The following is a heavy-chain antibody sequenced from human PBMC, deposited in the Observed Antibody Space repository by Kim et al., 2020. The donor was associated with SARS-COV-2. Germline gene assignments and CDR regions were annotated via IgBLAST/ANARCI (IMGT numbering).Heavy chain of an antibody. CDR2: T. Sequence: TYYNPSLKSRVTISIDTSKNQFSLNLRSVTAADTAVYYCARVIAVAGIPDYWGQGTLVTVSS. D-gene: IGHD6-19*01. V-gene: IGHV4-39*01. J-gene: IGHJ4*02. CDR3: ARVIAVAGIPDY.